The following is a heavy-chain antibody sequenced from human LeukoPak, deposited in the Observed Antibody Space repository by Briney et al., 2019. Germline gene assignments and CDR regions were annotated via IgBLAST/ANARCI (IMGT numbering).Heavy chain of an antibody. CDR1: GGTFSSYA. CDR2: IIPIFGTA. D-gene: IGHD2-2*01. J-gene: IGHJ4*02. Sequence: SVKVSCTASGGTFSSYAISWVRQAPGQGLEWMGGIIPIFGTANYAQKFQGRVTITADESTSTAYMELSSLRSEDTAVYYCARTEGYCSSTSCYDYFDYWGQGTLVTVSS. CDR3: ARTEGYCSSTSCYDYFDY. V-gene: IGHV1-69*13.